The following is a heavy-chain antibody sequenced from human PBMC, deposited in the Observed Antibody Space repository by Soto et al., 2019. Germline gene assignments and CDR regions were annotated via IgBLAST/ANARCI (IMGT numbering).Heavy chain of an antibody. V-gene: IGHV4-59*01. CDR2: IYYSGST. D-gene: IGHD3-10*01. J-gene: IGHJ5*02. CDR3: ARGYGSGSYYNEDWFDP. CDR1: GGSISSYY. Sequence: PSETLSLTCTVSGGSISSYYWSWIRQPPGKGLEWIGYIYYSGSTNYNPSLKSRVTLSVDTSKNQFSLKLSSVTAADTAVYYCARGYGSGSYYNEDWFDPWGQGTLVTVSS.